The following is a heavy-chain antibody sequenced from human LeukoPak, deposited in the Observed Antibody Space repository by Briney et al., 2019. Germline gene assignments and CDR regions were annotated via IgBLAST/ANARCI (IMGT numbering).Heavy chain of an antibody. J-gene: IGHJ4*02. CDR3: ARVRGLALFDY. D-gene: IGHD3-10*01. V-gene: IGHV4-59*01. Sequence: SETLSLTCTVSGDSSSRFYWSWVRQPPGKGREWDGNIYNSGRTNNSTSLQRRVTLSVDTSKNQFTLGWRSLAVADTAGYYFARVRGLALFDYWGQGSLLTVSS. CDR1: GDSSSRFY. CDR2: IYNSGRT.